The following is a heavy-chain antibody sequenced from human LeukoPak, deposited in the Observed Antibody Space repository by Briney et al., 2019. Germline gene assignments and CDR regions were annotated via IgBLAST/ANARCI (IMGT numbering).Heavy chain of an antibody. D-gene: IGHD3-16*01. CDR3: ASGSPSSIAGHPANAY. J-gene: IGHJ4*02. CDR1: GYTFTVYY. Sequence: ASVKVSCKASGYTFTVYYMHLVRQAPGQGLEWMRWINPNSGDTNYLQKFQGIVTMTTDTSILTAYMGLSTLPSADTAVYYCASGSPSSIAGHPANAYWGQGTLVT. V-gene: IGHV1-2*02. CDR2: INPNSGDT.